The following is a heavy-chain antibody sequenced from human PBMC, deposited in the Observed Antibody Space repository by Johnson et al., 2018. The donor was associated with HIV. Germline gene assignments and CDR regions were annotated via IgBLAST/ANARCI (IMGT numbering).Heavy chain of an antibody. CDR2: ISYDGSNK. Sequence: QVQLVESGGGLVQPGRSLRLSCAASGFTFSSYAMHWVRQAPGKGLEWVAVISYDGSNKYYADSVKGRFTISRDNSKNMLYLQMNSLRAEDTAVYYCARARDRSSSRDAFDIWGQGTMVTVSS. CDR3: ARARDRSSSRDAFDI. J-gene: IGHJ3*02. D-gene: IGHD6-13*01. CDR1: GFTFSSYA. V-gene: IGHV3-30-3*01.